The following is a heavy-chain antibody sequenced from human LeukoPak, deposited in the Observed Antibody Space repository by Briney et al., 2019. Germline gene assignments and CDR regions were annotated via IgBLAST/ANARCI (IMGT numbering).Heavy chain of an antibody. CDR2: INPNSGGT. Sequence: ASVKVSCKASGYTFTGYYMHWVRQAPGQGLEWMGWINPNSGGTNYAQKVQGRVTMTRDTSISTAYMELSRLRSDDTAVYYCARDRTISLGTSKEIKYITIFDYWGQGTLVTVSS. J-gene: IGHJ4*02. CDR3: ARDRTISLGTSKEIKYITIFDY. D-gene: IGHD3-3*01. V-gene: IGHV1-2*02. CDR1: GYTFTGYY.